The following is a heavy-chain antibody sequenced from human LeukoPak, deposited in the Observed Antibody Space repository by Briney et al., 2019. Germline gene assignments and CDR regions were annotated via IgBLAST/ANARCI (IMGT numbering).Heavy chain of an antibody. CDR3: ARNVFDP. Sequence: GGSLRLSCAASGFTVRRNYMSWVRQAPGKGLEWVSVIYSGDDTYYADSVKGRFTISRDNAKNSLYLQMNSLRAEDTAVYYCARNVFDPWGQGTLVTVSS. CDR1: GFTVRRNY. CDR2: IYSGDDT. V-gene: IGHV3-66*01. J-gene: IGHJ5*02.